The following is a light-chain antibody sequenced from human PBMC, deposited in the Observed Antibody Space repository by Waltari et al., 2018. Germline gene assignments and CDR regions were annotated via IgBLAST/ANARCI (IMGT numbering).Light chain of an antibody. Sequence: EIVLTQSPATLSLSPGERATLSCRASQSVNNYLAWFRQKPGQAPRRLIYDTSNRATGIPARFRGSGSGTDFTLTISSLEPEDFVVYYCQQRSNWPWTFGQGTKVEIK. CDR2: DTS. CDR3: QQRSNWPWT. V-gene: IGKV3-11*01. CDR1: QSVNNY. J-gene: IGKJ1*01.